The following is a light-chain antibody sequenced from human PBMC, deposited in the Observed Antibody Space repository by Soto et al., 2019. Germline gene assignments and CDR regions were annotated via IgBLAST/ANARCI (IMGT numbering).Light chain of an antibody. Sequence: DIQMTQSPSSLSASVGDRVIITCRASQSIATYLNWYQQKPGKAPKLLIYAASTLQGGVPSRFSGSGSGTDFTLTISSLQPEDFTTYYCQQTYNTRRTFGQGTKVDIK. V-gene: IGKV1-39*01. CDR2: AAS. CDR1: QSIATY. CDR3: QQTYNTRRT. J-gene: IGKJ1*01.